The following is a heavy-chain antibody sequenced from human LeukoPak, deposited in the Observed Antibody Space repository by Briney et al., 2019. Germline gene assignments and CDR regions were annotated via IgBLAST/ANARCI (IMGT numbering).Heavy chain of an antibody. CDR2: INPNSGGT. D-gene: IGHD3-9*01. V-gene: IGHV1-2*02. CDR1: GYTFTDSY. CDR3: ARGVGGNARWRNFDWSKKIPMRDYFDY. J-gene: IGHJ4*02. Sequence: ASVKVSCKASGYTFTDSYMHWVRQAPGQGLEWMGWINPNSGGTNYAQKFQGRVTMTRDTSITTAYMDLSRLRSDDTAVYYCARGVGGNARWRNFDWSKKIPMRDYFDYWGQGTLVTVSS.